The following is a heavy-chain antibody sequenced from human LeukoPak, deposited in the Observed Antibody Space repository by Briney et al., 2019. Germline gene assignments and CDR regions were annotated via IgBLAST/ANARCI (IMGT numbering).Heavy chain of an antibody. CDR2: IYYSGST. Sequence: KPSETLSLTCTVSGGSISSYYWSWIRQPPGKGLEWIGYIYYSGSTNYYPSLKSRVTISVDTSKNQFSLKLSSVTAADTAVYYCARGGSSGWYYFDYWGQGTLVTVSS. D-gene: IGHD6-19*01. CDR3: ARGGSSGWYYFDY. CDR1: GGSISSYY. J-gene: IGHJ4*02. V-gene: IGHV4-59*01.